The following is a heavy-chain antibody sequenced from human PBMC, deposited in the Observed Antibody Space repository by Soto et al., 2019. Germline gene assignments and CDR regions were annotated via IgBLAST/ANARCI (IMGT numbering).Heavy chain of an antibody. V-gene: IGHV3-23*01. J-gene: IGHJ4*02. Sequence: VQVLESGGDLVQPGGSLRLSCAASGFTFTGYSMSWVRQAPGKGLEWVSGISGTGYNTYYADTVQGRFTISRDNSKNTLYLQMDSLRAEYTALYYCARSLGDHWYEDYFDYWGQGTLVTVSS. CDR3: ARSLGDHWYEDYFDY. D-gene: IGHD1-1*01. CDR2: ISGTGYNT. CDR1: GFTFTGYS.